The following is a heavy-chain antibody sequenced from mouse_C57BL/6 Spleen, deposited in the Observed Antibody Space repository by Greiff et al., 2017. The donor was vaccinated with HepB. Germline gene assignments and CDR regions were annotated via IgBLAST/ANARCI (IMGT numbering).Heavy chain of an antibody. CDR3: ARDGYYGSSYRGWYFDV. V-gene: IGHV7-1*01. Sequence: EVKLVESGGGLVQSGRSLRLSCATSGFTFSDFYMEWVRQAPGKGLEWIAASRNKANDYTTEYSASVKGRFIVSRDTSQSILYLQMNALRAEDTAIYYCARDGYYGSSYRGWYFDVWGTGTTVTVSS. CDR2: SRNKANDYTT. CDR1: GFTFSDFY. D-gene: IGHD1-1*01. J-gene: IGHJ1*03.